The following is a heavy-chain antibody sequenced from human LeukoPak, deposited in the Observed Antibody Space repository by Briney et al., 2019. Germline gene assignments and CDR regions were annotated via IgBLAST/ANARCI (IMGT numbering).Heavy chain of an antibody. J-gene: IGHJ4*01. D-gene: IGHD6-13*01. CDR1: GFTFSDFW. CDR3: ARDGTAPGLYFDL. CDR2: INQNGGET. V-gene: IGHV3-7*01. Sequence: GGSLRLSCAVSGFTFSDFWMNWVRRSPGKGLEWVASINQNGGETSYVDSVKGRFTISRDNPKISLYLQMSSLRAEDTAVYYCARDGTAPGLYFDLWGQGTLVTVSS.